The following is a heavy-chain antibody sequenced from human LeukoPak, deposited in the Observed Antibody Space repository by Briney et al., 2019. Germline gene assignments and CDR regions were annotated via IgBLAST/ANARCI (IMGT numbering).Heavy chain of an antibody. CDR1: GGSISSYY. Sequence: KASETLSLSCTVSGGSISSYYWSWIRRPPGKGLEWIGFIYYSGSTNYNPSLKSRVTISVDTSKNQFFLNLRSVTAADTAVYYCARVPRIEAGAAGDWFDPWGQGTVVTVSS. J-gene: IGHJ5*02. V-gene: IGHV4-59*01. CDR3: ARVPRIEAGAAGDWFDP. CDR2: IYYSGST. D-gene: IGHD6-13*01.